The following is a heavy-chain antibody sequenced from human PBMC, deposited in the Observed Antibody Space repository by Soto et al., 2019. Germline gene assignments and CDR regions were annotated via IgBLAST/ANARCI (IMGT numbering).Heavy chain of an antibody. CDR3: AGLGGTSRLWYFDL. CDR1: GFTFSKYW. V-gene: IGHV3-74*01. D-gene: IGHD3-16*01. Sequence: EVQLVESGGGLVQPGGALRLSCAASGFTFSKYWMYWVRQAPGKGLVWVSRINGDGSSTTYADSVKGRFTISRDNANNALHLQMNSPRAKDTGLYYCAGLGGTSRLWYFDLWGRGTLVTVSS. CDR2: INGDGSST. J-gene: IGHJ2*01.